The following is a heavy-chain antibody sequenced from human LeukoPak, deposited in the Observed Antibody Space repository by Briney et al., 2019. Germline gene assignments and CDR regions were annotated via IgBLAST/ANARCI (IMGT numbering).Heavy chain of an antibody. CDR3: AKSIVGATGDAFDI. J-gene: IGHJ3*02. Sequence: PGGSLRLSCSVSGLTFSSYWMHWVRQAPGTGLVWVSRINSDGSRIVYADSVKGRFTISRDNSKNTLYLQMNSLRAEDTAVYYCAKSIVGATGDAFDIWGQGTMVTVSS. V-gene: IGHV3-74*01. CDR1: GLTFSSYW. D-gene: IGHD1-26*01. CDR2: INSDGSRI.